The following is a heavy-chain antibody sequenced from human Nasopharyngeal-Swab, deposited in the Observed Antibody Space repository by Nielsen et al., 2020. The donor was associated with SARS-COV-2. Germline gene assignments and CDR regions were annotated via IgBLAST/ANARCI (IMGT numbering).Heavy chain of an antibody. Sequence: WVRQAPGQGLEWMGRIIPILGIANYAQKFQGRVTITADKSTSTAYMELSSLRSEDTAVYYCARDGAAPHPLRWVVTPEAWGQGTLVTVSS. J-gene: IGHJ5*02. D-gene: IGHD4-23*01. V-gene: IGHV1-69*04. CDR2: IIPILGIA. CDR3: ARDGAAPHPLRWVVTPEA.